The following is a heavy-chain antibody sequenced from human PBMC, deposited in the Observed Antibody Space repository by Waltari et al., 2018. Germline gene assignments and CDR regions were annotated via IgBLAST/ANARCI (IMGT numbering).Heavy chain of an antibody. CDR3: TTDFLPDDVVVTATATSDNDC. Sequence: EVQLVESGGGLVKPGGSLRLSCAASGFTFSNAWMSWVRQAPGKGLEWVGRIKSKTDGGATDYAAPVKGRFIISRDDSKNTLYLQMNSLKTEDTAVYYCTTDFLPDDVVVTATATSDNDCWGQGTLVTVSS. J-gene: IGHJ4*02. D-gene: IGHD2-21*02. CDR1: GFTFSNAW. V-gene: IGHV3-15*01. CDR2: IKSKTDGGAT.